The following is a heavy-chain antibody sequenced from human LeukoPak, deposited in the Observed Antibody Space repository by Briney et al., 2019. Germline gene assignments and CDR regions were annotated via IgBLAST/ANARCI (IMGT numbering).Heavy chain of an antibody. CDR2: INSDGSST. D-gene: IGHD6-6*01. V-gene: IGHV3-74*01. Sequence: GGSLRLSCAASGFTFSNYWMHWARQAPGKGLVWVSRINSDGSSTNYADSVKGRFTISRDTAKNTLYLQMNSLRAEDTAVYYCARGLSGYASSLGYWGQGTLVTVSS. J-gene: IGHJ4*02. CDR3: ARGLSGYASSLGY. CDR1: GFTFSNYW.